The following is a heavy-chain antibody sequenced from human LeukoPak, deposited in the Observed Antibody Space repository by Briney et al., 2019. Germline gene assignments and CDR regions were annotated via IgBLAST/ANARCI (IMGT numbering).Heavy chain of an antibody. CDR3: AKDRGYSYGS. V-gene: IGHV3-23*01. CDR2: ISGSGDST. D-gene: IGHD5-18*01. CDR1: GFTFSSYA. Sequence: GGSLKLSCAASGFTFSSYAMSWVRQAPGQGLEWFSTISGSGDSTYYADSVKGRFTISRDNSKDTPYLQMNSLRAEDTALYYCAKDRGYSYGSWGQGTLVTVSS. J-gene: IGHJ5*02.